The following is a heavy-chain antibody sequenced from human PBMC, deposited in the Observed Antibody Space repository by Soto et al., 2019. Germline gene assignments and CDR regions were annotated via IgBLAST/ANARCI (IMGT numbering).Heavy chain of an antibody. V-gene: IGHV4-39*01. Sequence: TLSLTCTVSGGSISSSSYYWGWIRQPPGKGLEWIGSIYYSGSTYYNPSLKSRVTISVDTSKNQFSLKLSSVTAADTAVYYCASGHYDFWSGFQDAFDIWGQGTMVTVSS. CDR3: ASGHYDFWSGFQDAFDI. CDR1: GGSISSSSYY. J-gene: IGHJ3*02. CDR2: IYYSGST. D-gene: IGHD3-3*01.